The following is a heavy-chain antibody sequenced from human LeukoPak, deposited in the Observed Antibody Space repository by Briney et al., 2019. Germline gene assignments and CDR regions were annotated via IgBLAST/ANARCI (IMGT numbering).Heavy chain of an antibody. CDR1: GGSISSSSYY. Sequence: SETLSLTCTVSGGSISSSSYYWGWIRQPPGKGLEWIGSIYYSGSTYYNPSLKGRVTISIDTSKNQFSLKLRSVTAADTAVYYCARTRGYSYGHFDYWGQGNLVTVSS. J-gene: IGHJ4*02. CDR3: ARTRGYSYGHFDY. CDR2: IYYSGST. D-gene: IGHD5-18*01. V-gene: IGHV4-39*07.